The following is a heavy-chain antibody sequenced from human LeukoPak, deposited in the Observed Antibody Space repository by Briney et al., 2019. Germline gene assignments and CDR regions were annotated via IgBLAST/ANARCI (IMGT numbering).Heavy chain of an antibody. Sequence: PGGSLRLSCAASGFTFSSYSMNWVRQAPGKGLEWVSSISSSSYIYYADSVKGRFTISRDNAKNSLYLQMNSLRAEDTAVYYCATGEVVTMFADYWGQGTLVTVSS. CDR2: ISSSSYI. J-gene: IGHJ4*02. D-gene: IGHD2-21*02. CDR1: GFTFSSYS. CDR3: ATGEVVTMFADY. V-gene: IGHV3-21*01.